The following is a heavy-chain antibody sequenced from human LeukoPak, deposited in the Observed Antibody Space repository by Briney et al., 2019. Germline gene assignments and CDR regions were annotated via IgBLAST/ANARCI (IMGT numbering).Heavy chain of an antibody. D-gene: IGHD4-17*01. CDR3: AREKGDYGDYEGFDAFDI. Sequence: PGGSLRLSCAASGFTFSTYSMNWVRQPPGKGREWIGSIYYSGSTYYNPSLKSRVTISVDTSKNQFSLKLSSVTAADTAVYYCAREKGDYGDYEGFDAFDIWGQGTMVTVSS. J-gene: IGHJ3*02. V-gene: IGHV4-39*07. CDR2: IYYSGST. CDR1: GFTFSTYS.